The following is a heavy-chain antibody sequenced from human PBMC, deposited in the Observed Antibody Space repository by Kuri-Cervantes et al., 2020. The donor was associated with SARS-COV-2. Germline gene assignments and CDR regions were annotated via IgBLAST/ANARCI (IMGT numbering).Heavy chain of an antibody. D-gene: IGHD2-15*01. CDR3: AREGYCSGGSCRTTNYYYYYMDV. J-gene: IGHJ6*03. Sequence: SVKVSCKASGGTFSSYAISWVRQAPGQGLEWMGGIIPIFGIANYAQKFQGRVTITADKSTSTAYMELSSLRSEDTAVYYCAREGYCSGGSCRTTNYYYYYMDVWGKGTTVTVSS. CDR1: GGTFSSYA. V-gene: IGHV1-69*10. CDR2: IIPIFGIA.